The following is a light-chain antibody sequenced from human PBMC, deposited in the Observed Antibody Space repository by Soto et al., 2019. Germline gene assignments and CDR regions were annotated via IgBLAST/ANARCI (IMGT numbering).Light chain of an antibody. Sequence: EIVITQSPATLTVSPGERATLSCRASQSVSSNLAWYQQKPGQTPKLLIYVASTRATGIPARLRGSGSGTEFTLTISSLQSEDFAVYYCQQYNVWPLTFGGGTKVEFK. V-gene: IGKV3-15*01. J-gene: IGKJ4*01. CDR1: QSVSSN. CDR3: QQYNVWPLT. CDR2: VAS.